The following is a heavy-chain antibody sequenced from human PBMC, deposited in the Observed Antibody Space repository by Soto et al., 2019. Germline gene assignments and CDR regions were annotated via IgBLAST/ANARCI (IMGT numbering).Heavy chain of an antibody. CDR1: GFTFSNYG. CDR3: AKERTAKAAAEFDY. Sequence: QVQLVESGGGVVQPGRSLRLSCAASGFTFSNYGMQWVRQAPGKGLEWVAVVSYDGNVKFYADSVKGRFTISRDNSKNTLYLQMNSLRTEDTAIYYCAKERTAKAAAEFDYWGQGTLVTVSS. D-gene: IGHD6-25*01. V-gene: IGHV3-30*18. J-gene: IGHJ4*02. CDR2: VSYDGNVK.